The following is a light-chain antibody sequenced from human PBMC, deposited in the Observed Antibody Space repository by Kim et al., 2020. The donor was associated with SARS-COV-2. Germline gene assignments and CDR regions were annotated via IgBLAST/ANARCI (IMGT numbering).Light chain of an antibody. CDR1: QSIDSW. J-gene: IGKJ2*01. Sequence: SASVGDRVTITCRASQSIDSWLAWYQQTPGKAPNLLIYKASTLASGVPSRFSGGGSGTEFPLTISSLQPEDFATYYCQHYNSHPYTFGQGTKLEI. CDR3: QHYNSHPYT. V-gene: IGKV1-5*03. CDR2: KAS.